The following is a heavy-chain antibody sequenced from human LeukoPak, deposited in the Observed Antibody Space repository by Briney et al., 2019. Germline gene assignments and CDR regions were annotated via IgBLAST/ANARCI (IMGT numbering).Heavy chain of an antibody. Sequence: GGSLRLSCAASGFTVSSNYMSWVRQAPGKGLEWVSVIYSGGSTYYADSVKGRFTISRDNSKNTLYLQMNSLRAEDTAVYYCARGRSSSSSDFDYWGQGTLVTVSS. D-gene: IGHD6-13*01. CDR2: IYSGGST. CDR3: ARGRSSSSSDFDY. J-gene: IGHJ4*02. CDR1: GFTVSSNY. V-gene: IGHV3-53*01.